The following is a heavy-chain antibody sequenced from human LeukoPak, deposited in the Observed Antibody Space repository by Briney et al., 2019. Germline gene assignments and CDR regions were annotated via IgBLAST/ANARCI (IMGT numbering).Heavy chain of an antibody. CDR2: IYYSGST. V-gene: IGHV4-39*01. J-gene: IGHJ4*02. CDR1: GGSISSSSYY. Sequence: SETLSLTCTVSGGSISSSSYYWGWIRQPPGEGLEWIGSIYYSGSTYYNPSLKSRVTISVDTSKNQFSLKLSSVTAADTAVYYCARIAHQLLFFAYWGQGTLVTVSS. D-gene: IGHD2-2*01. CDR3: ARIAHQLLFFAY.